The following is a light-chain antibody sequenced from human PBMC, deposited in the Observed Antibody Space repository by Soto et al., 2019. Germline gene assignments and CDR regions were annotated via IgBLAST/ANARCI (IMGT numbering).Light chain of an antibody. V-gene: IGKV1-5*01. CDR2: HAS. CDR3: QQYNSYPWT. J-gene: IGKJ1*01. Sequence: DIQMTQSPSTLSASIGDTVTVACRASQGISNWLVWYQQKPGKAPKLLIFHASSLESGVPSRFSGSGSGTEFTLTISSLQSDDFATYYCQQYNSYPWTFGQGTKVDIK. CDR1: QGISNW.